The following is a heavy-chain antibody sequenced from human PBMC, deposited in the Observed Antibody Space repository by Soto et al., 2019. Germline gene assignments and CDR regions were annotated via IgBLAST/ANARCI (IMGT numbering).Heavy chain of an antibody. CDR3: AKRSPYSSGWYSPIFDY. V-gene: IGHV3-23*01. J-gene: IGHJ4*02. Sequence: GGSLRLSCAASGFSFSDYAMSWVRQAPGKGLEWVSVISESGGSRHYADSVRGRFTVTRDNSKNSLSLRMNSLRDEDTAVYFCAKRSPYSSGWYSPIFDYWGQAALVSV. CDR2: ISESGGSR. D-gene: IGHD6-13*01. CDR1: GFSFSDYA.